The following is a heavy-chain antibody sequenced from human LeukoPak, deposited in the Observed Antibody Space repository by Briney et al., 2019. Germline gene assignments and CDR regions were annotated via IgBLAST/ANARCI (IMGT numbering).Heavy chain of an antibody. CDR1: GGSISSYY. D-gene: IGHD1-14*01. Sequence: PSETLSLTCTVSGGSISSYYWSWLRQPPGKGLEWIGYIYYSGSTNYNPSLKSRVTISVDTSKNQFSLKLSSVTAADTAVYYCARWPDLDYWGQGTLVTVSS. J-gene: IGHJ4*02. CDR2: IYYSGST. V-gene: IGHV4-59*01. CDR3: ARWPDLDY.